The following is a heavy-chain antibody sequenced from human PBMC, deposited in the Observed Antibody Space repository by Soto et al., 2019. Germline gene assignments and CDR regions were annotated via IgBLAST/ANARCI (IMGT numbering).Heavy chain of an antibody. Sequence: LTCTVSGGSISSSSYYWGWIRQPPGKGLEWIGSIYYSGSTYYNPSLKSRVTISVDTSKNQFSLKLSSVAAADTAVYYCARGGITIFGVVIMDNWFDPWGQGTLVTVSS. J-gene: IGHJ5*02. V-gene: IGHV4-39*07. CDR3: ARGGITIFGVVIMDNWFDP. CDR1: GGSISSSSYY. D-gene: IGHD3-3*01. CDR2: IYYSGST.